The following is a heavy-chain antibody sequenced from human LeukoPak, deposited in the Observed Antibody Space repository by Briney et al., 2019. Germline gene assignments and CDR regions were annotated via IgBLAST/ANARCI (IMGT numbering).Heavy chain of an antibody. CDR2: ISGGGGDT. CDR1: GFTFSNYA. J-gene: IGHJ4*02. D-gene: IGHD2-15*01. Sequence: GGSLRLSCAASGFTFSNYAMTWVRQAPGEGLEWVSTISGGGGDTYYADSVRGRFTASRDNAANSLYLQMDSLRAEDTAVYYCATTFPYCSSGTCALGGQGTLVTVSS. V-gene: IGHV3-23*01. CDR3: ATTFPYCSSGTCAL.